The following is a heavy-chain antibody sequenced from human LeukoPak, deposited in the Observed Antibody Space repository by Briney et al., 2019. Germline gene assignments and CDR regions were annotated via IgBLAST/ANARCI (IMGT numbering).Heavy chain of an antibody. D-gene: IGHD2-21*02. Sequence: GGSLRLSCAASGFTFSSYSINWVRQAPGKGLEWVSYISSSSSTIYYADSVKGRFTISRDNAKNSLYLQMNSLRAEDTAVYYCARSMNLEWPVVTAVDYWGQGTLVTVSS. V-gene: IGHV3-48*04. J-gene: IGHJ4*02. CDR3: ARSMNLEWPVVTAVDY. CDR1: GFTFSSYS. CDR2: ISSSSSTI.